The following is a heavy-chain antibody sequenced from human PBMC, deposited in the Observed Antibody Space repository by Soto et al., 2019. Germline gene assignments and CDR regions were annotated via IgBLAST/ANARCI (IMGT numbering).Heavy chain of an antibody. CDR2: IYPGHSDT. CDR1: GYSFTNYW. Sequence: PGESLKISCXASGYSFTNYWIGWVRQMPGKGLEWMGMIYPGHSDTRYSPSFQGQVTISADESISTAYLRWSSLKASDTAIYYCARGILAGHFDYWGQGTLVTVS. D-gene: IGHD2-8*02. CDR3: ARGILAGHFDY. V-gene: IGHV5-51*01. J-gene: IGHJ4*02.